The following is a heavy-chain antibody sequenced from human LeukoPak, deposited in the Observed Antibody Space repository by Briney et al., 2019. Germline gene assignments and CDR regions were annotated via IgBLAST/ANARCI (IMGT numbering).Heavy chain of an antibody. D-gene: IGHD1-26*01. CDR3: ARFDGGSYYPGLVRYYYYMDV. CDR1: GFTFSSYA. J-gene: IGHJ6*03. V-gene: IGHV3-23*01. CDR2: ISGSGGST. Sequence: GGSLRLSCAASGFTFSSYAMSWVRQAPGKGLEWVSAISGSGGSTYYADSVKGRFTISRDNSKNSLYLQMNSLRAEDTAVYYCARFDGGSYYPGLVRYYYYMDVWGKGTTVTVSS.